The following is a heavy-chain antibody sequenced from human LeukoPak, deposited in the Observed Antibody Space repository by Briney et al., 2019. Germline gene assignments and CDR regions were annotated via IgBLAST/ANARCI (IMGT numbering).Heavy chain of an antibody. CDR2: IIPIFGTA. Sequence: SVNVSCKASGGTFSSYAISWVRQAPGQGLEWMGGIIPIFGTANYAQKFQGRVTITADESTSTAYMELSSLRSEDTAVYYCAGDLIWSGHNWFDPWGQGTLVTVSS. CDR1: GGTFSSYA. CDR3: AGDLIWSGHNWFDP. D-gene: IGHD3-3*01. V-gene: IGHV1-69*01. J-gene: IGHJ5*02.